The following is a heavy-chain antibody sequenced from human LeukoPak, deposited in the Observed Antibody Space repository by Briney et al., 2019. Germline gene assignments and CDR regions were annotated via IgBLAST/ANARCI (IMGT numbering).Heavy chain of an antibody. D-gene: IGHD4-23*01. Sequence: GGSLRLSCAASGFTFDDYAMHWVRQAPGKGLEWVSGISWNSGSIGYADSVKGRFTISRDNAKNSLYLQMNSLRAEDTVLYYCAKAKSTTVVTYFQHWGQGTLVTVSS. V-gene: IGHV3-9*01. J-gene: IGHJ1*01. CDR2: ISWNSGSI. CDR1: GFTFDDYA. CDR3: AKAKSTTVVTYFQH.